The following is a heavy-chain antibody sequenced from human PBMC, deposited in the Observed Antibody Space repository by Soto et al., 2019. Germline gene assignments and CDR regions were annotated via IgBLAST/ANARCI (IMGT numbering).Heavy chain of an antibody. Sequence: EVQLVESGGGLVQPGGSLKLSCAASGFTFSGSAMHWVRQASGKGLEWVGSIRSKANSYATAYAASVKVRFAISRNDSNNTSLLQINSLITKDTSVYYGTRPPSAYVSGSYRYNHYMHVWGKGTTVTVFS. V-gene: IGHV3-73*01. CDR2: IRSKANSYAT. D-gene: IGHD3-10*01. CDR3: TRPPSAYVSGSYRYNHYMHV. CDR1: GFTFSGSA. J-gene: IGHJ6*03.